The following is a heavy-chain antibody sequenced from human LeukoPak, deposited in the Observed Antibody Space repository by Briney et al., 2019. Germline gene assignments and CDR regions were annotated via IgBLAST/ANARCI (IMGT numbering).Heavy chain of an antibody. V-gene: IGHV1-69*06. CDR2: IIPIFGTA. J-gene: IGHJ6*03. Sequence: SVKVSCKASGGTFSSYAISWVRQAPGQGLEWMGGIIPIFGTANYAQKFQGRVTITADKSTSTAYMELSSLRSEDTAVYYCASCLGPEPLYMDVWGKGTTVTVSS. D-gene: IGHD1-14*01. CDR1: GGTFSSYA. CDR3: ASCLGPEPLYMDV.